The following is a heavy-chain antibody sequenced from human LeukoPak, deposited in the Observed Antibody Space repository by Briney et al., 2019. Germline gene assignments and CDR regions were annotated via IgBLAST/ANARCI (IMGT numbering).Heavy chain of an antibody. CDR2: INTDGSSA. J-gene: IGHJ3*02. D-gene: IGHD2-21*01. CDR1: GFTFGNYG. V-gene: IGHV3-74*01. CDR3: ARGDYAFDI. Sequence: GGSLRLSCAASGFTFGNYGMSWVRQAPGKGLEWVSRINTDGSSASYADSVKGRFTISRDTAKNTLYLQMNSLRAEDTAVYYCARGDYAFDIWGQGTMVTVSS.